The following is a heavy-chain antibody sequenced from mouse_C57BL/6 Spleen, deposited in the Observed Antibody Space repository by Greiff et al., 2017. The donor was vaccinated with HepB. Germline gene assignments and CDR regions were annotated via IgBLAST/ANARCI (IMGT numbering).Heavy chain of an antibody. CDR1: GYTLTSYW. CDR3: ARSDYGSSLDY. D-gene: IGHD1-1*01. CDR2: IYPGSGST. Sequence: VQLQQPGAELVKPGASVKMSCKASGYTLTSYWITWVKQRPGQGLEWIGDIYPGSGSTNYNEKFKSKATLTVDTSSSTAYMQLSSLTSEDSAVYYCARSDYGSSLDYWGQGTTLTVSS. V-gene: IGHV1-55*01. J-gene: IGHJ2*01.